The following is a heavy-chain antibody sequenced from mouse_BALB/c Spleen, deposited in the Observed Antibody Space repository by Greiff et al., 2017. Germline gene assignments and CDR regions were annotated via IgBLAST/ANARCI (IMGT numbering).Heavy chain of an antibody. V-gene: IGHV10-1*02. D-gene: IGHD4-1*01. CDR1: GFTFNTYA. J-gene: IGHJ1*01. CDR3: VRFNWDWYFDV. CDR2: IRSKSNNYAT. Sequence: DVKLVESGGGLVQPKGSLKLSCAASGFTFNTYAMNWVRQAPGKGLEWVARIRSKSNNYATYYADSVKDRFTISRDDSQSMLYLQMNNLKTEDTAMYYCVRFNWDWYFDVWGAGTTVTVSS.